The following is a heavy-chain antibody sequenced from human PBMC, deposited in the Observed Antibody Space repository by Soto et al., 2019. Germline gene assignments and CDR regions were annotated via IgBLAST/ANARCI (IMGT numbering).Heavy chain of an antibody. CDR2: ISYSGST. CDR3: ARGAALRYSSSWLLLGTFDY. D-gene: IGHD6-13*01. Sequence: SETLSLTCTVSGGSISSGNYYWSWIRQPPGKGLEWIGFISYSGSTYYSLSLKSRVTISVDTSKNQFSLKLSSVTAADTAVYYCARGAALRYSSSWLLLGTFDYWGQGTLVTVSS. CDR1: GGSISSGNYY. V-gene: IGHV4-30-4*01. J-gene: IGHJ4*02.